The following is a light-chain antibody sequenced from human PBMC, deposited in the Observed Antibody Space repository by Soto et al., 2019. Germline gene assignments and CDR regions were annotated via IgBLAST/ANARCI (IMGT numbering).Light chain of an antibody. CDR2: WAS. CDR1: QRDLSSYNNENY. CDR3: QQYSSTPLT. Sequence: IVMIKTPASLSVSLCESATINCKSSQRDLSSYNNENYLAWYQQKPGQPPKLLSYWASTRESGVPDRFSGSGSGTDFALTISSLQAEDVAVYYCQQYSSTPLTFGGGTKVDIK. V-gene: IGKV4-1*01. J-gene: IGKJ4*01.